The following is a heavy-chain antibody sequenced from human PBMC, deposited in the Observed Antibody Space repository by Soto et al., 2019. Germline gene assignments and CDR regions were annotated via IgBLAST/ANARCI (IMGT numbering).Heavy chain of an antibody. CDR3: AKDGGPYYGSGRDWFDP. Sequence: EVQLLESGGGLVQPGGSLRLSCAASGFTFSRYAMSWVRQAPGKGLEWVSAISGSGGSTYYADSVKGRFTISRDNSKNTLYLQMTSLRAEDTAVYYCAKDGGPYYGSGRDWFDPWGQGTLVTVSS. V-gene: IGHV3-23*01. CDR1: GFTFSRYA. CDR2: ISGSGGST. J-gene: IGHJ5*02. D-gene: IGHD3-10*01.